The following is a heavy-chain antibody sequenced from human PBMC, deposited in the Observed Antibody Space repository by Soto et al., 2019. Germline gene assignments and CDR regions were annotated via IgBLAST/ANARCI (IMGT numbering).Heavy chain of an antibody. Sequence: SDTLSLTFTVSCDSINSNNYFWVLICQPPGKGLQWIGNIFYSGSTYYNPSLKSRVTISVDTSKNQFSLKLRTVTAADTAVYYCARHKRFADYVEYWGQGTLVTVSS. CDR1: CDSINSNNYF. CDR3: ARHKRFADYVEY. J-gene: IGHJ4*02. D-gene: IGHD3-10*01. V-gene: IGHV4-39*01. CDR2: IFYSGST.